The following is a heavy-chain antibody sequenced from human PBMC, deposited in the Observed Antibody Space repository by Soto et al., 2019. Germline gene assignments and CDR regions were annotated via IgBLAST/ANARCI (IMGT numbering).Heavy chain of an antibody. CDR1: GITFSTYR. J-gene: IGHJ4*02. V-gene: IGHV3-74*01. Sequence: EVQLVESGGGLVQPGGSLRLSCVVSGITFSTYRMHWVRQAPGKGLVWVSHIKSDGTVTHYTDSVRGRFIISRDNAKNMLFLQMTRLRAEDTAVYYCARENYDFWSGYYLDYWGQGTLVTVSS. D-gene: IGHD3-3*01. CDR2: IKSDGTVT. CDR3: ARENYDFWSGYYLDY.